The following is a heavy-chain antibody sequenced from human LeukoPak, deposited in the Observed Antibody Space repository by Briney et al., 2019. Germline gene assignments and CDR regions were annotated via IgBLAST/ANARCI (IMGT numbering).Heavy chain of an antibody. J-gene: IGHJ6*03. D-gene: IGHD4-11*01. Sequence: PSQTLTLTCTVSGGSISSGSYYWRWIRQPAGKGLEWNGGIYTSGSTNYNPSPKSRVTLSVDTSKNQFSLKLSSVTAADEAVYYCARGRGEGTVTTYYMDVWGKGTTVTVSS. CDR2: IYTSGST. V-gene: IGHV4-61*02. CDR1: GGSISSGSYY. CDR3: ARGRGEGTVTTYYMDV.